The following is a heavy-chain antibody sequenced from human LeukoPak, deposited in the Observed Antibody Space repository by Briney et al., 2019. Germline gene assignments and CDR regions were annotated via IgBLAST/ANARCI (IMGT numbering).Heavy chain of an antibody. Sequence: GGSLRLSCAASGFTFSSYAMHWVRQAPGKGLEWVAVISYDGSNKYYADSVKGRFTISRDNSKNTLYLQMNSLRAEDTAVYYCAKDRAGLGHFDYWGQGTLVTVSS. D-gene: IGHD6-19*01. V-gene: IGHV3-30*04. CDR1: GFTFSSYA. CDR3: AKDRAGLGHFDY. CDR2: ISYDGSNK. J-gene: IGHJ4*02.